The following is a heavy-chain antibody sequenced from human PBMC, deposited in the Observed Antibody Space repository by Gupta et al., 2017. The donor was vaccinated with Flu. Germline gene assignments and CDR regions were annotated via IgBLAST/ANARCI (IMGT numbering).Heavy chain of an antibody. D-gene: IGHD2-2*01. Sequence: EVQLVESGGGLVQPGRSLRLSCEASVFTFDDYAMHWVRQTPEKGLEWVSSITWDSGDIGYADSVKGRVTISRDNAKNALYLEVKSLRVEDTALYYCVKDMGHQVLDAMDVWGQGTTVTVSS. CDR1: VFTFDDYA. V-gene: IGHV3-9*01. CDR2: ITWDSGDI. J-gene: IGHJ6*02. CDR3: VKDMGHQVLDAMDV.